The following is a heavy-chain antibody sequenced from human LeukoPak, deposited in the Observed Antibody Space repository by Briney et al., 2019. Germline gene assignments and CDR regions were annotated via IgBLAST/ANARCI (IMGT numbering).Heavy chain of an antibody. CDR2: ISAKYGSS. Sequence: GGSLRLSCAASGFTFSSYWMHWVRQAPGKGLVWVSTISAKYGSSYHADSVKGRFTISRDNSENTVYLQMNNLRADDTAIYYCCKGDYAYYYYMDVWGKGTTVTVSS. D-gene: IGHD4-17*01. CDR1: GFTFSSYW. J-gene: IGHJ6*03. CDR3: CKGDYAYYYYMDV. V-gene: IGHV3-23*01.